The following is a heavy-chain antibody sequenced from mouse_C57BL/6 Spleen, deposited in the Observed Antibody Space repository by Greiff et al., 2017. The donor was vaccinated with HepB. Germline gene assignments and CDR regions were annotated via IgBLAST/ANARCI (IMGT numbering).Heavy chain of an antibody. V-gene: IGHV1-50*01. CDR3: ANRGPWFAY. CDR2: IDPSDSYT. Sequence: QVQLQQSGAELVKPGASVKLSCKASGYTFTSYWMQWVKQRPGQGLEWIGEIDPSDSYTNYNQKFKGKATLTVDTSSSTAYMQLSSLTSEDSAVYYCANRGPWFAYWGQGTLVTVSA. J-gene: IGHJ3*01. CDR1: GYTFTSYW.